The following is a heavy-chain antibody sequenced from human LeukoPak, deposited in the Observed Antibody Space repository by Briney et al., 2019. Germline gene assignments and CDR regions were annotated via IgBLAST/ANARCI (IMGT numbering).Heavy chain of an antibody. CDR1: GFNFDNFW. J-gene: IGHJ4*02. CDR2: IREDGGKQ. CDR3: AKDIPGGGDDY. Sequence: PGGSLRLSCAASGFNFDNFWRSWVRQAPGKGLEWVANIREDGGKQNYVDSVKGRFTISRDNAKSSVYLQLNSLRADDTAIYYCAKDIPGGGDDYWGQGTLVTVSS. V-gene: IGHV3-7*01. D-gene: IGHD2-21*02.